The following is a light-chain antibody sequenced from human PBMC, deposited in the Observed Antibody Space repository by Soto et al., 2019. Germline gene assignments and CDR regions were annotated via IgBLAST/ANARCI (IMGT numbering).Light chain of an antibody. CDR2: GAS. V-gene: IGKV3-15*01. Sequence: EIVMTQSPATLSVSPGERATLSCRASQSVSSKLALYQQKPGQAPRLLIYGASTRATGIPAGFSGSGSGTEFTLTISSLQSEDFAVYYCQQYNNWPPWTFGQGTKVDIK. J-gene: IGKJ1*01. CDR1: QSVSSK. CDR3: QQYNNWPPWT.